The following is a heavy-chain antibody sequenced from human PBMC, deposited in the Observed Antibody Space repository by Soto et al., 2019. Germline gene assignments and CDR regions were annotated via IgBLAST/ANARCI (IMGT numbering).Heavy chain of an antibody. CDR2: ISYDGSNK. CDR1: GFTFSSYG. J-gene: IGHJ6*02. V-gene: IGHV3-30*18. Sequence: PGGSLRLFCAASGFTFSSYGMHWVRQAPGKGLEWVAVISYDGSNKYYADSVKGRFTISRDNSKNTLYLQMNSLRAEDTAVYYCAKECGGDCYSDYSYYYGMDAWGQGTTVTGSS. CDR3: AKECGGDCYSDYSYYYGMDA. D-gene: IGHD2-21*02.